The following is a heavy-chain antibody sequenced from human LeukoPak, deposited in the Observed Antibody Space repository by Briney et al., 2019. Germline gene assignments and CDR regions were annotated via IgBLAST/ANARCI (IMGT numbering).Heavy chain of an antibody. Sequence: GGSLGPSVAAFSGLAMSWFAQVQGKGLGWVSAINGRGDDTYYPDSVKGRFTISRDNSNNTLYLQMNSLRAEDTAVYYCAKGHRSSSSFFDSWGQGILVTVSS. D-gene: IGHD6-19*01. V-gene: IGHV3-23*01. CDR1: SGLA. CDR2: INGRGDDT. CDR3: AKGHRSSSSFFDS. J-gene: IGHJ4*02.